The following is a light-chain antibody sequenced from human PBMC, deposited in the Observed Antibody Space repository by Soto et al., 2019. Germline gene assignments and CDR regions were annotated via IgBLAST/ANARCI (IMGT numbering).Light chain of an antibody. V-gene: IGLV7-43*01. J-gene: IGLJ3*02. CDR1: TGAVTSDYY. Sequence: QAVVTQEPSLTVSPGGTVTLTCALTTGAVTSDYYPNWFQRKPGQALRTLIYRTNNKLSWTPARFSGSLLGGKAALTLSGVQPEDEADYYCVLLCSGEWVFGGGTKLTVL. CDR2: RTN. CDR3: VLLCSGEWV.